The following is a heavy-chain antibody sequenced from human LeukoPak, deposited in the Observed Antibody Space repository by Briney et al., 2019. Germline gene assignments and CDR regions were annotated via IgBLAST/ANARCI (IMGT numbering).Heavy chain of an antibody. D-gene: IGHD3-3*01. CDR3: ARGVRGTITIFGVVIPAGHYYYYMDV. Sequence: SETLSLTCAVYGGSFSGYYWSWIRQPPGKGLEWIGEINHSGSTNYNPSLKSRVTISVDTSKNQFSLKLSSVTAADTAVYYCARGVRGTITIFGVVIPAGHYYYYMDVWGKGTTVTVSS. CDR1: GGSFSGYY. V-gene: IGHV4-34*01. J-gene: IGHJ6*03. CDR2: INHSGST.